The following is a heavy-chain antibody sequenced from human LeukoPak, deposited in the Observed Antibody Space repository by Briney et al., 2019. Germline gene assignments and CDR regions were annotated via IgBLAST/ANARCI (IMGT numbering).Heavy chain of an antibody. J-gene: IGHJ6*02. Sequence: TSETLSLPCTGSRRPISSYHWSWTRQPPGKGLDGMGYIYYSGSTNYNPSLKSRVTISVDTSKNKFSLKLSSGTAADTAVYYCARHLPLTGYYPYYYYGMDVWGQGTTV. V-gene: IGHV4-59*08. CDR3: ARHLPLTGYYPYYYYGMDV. CDR1: RRPISSYH. D-gene: IGHD3-9*01. CDR2: IYYSGST.